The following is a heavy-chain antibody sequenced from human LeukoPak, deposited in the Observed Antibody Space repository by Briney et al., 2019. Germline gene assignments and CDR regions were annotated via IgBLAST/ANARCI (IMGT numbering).Heavy chain of an antibody. J-gene: IGHJ4*02. CDR3: AKQSAGSAAWYSLHYDF. Sequence: GGSLRLSCVASGFTLSSYAMTWVRQAPGRGLEWVSSVDGGGGGTYYADSVKGRFTISRDNSKDTLYLQMNGLRAEDTAVYFCAKQSAGSAAWYSLHYDFWGQGTLVTVSS. CDR2: VDGGGGGT. CDR1: GFTLSSYA. V-gene: IGHV3-23*01. D-gene: IGHD6-13*01.